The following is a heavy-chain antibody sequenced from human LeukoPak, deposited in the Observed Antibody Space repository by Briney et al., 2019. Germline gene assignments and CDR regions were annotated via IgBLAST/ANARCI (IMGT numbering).Heavy chain of an antibody. Sequence: PGGSLRLSCTASGFTFGNYAMSWVRQAPGKGLEWVGFIRSKTYGGTTEYAASVKGRFTISRDDSKSIASLQMNSLKTEGTAVYYCARGQYYDTNGNQYYFDDWGQGTLGTVSS. CDR1: GFTFGNYA. CDR3: ARGQYYDTNGNQYYFDD. CDR2: IRSKTYGGTT. V-gene: IGHV3-49*04. J-gene: IGHJ4*02. D-gene: IGHD2-8*01.